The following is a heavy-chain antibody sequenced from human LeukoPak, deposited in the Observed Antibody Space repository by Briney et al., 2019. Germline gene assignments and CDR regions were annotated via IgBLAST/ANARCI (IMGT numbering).Heavy chain of an antibody. CDR2: ISYDGSNK. J-gene: IGHJ4*02. D-gene: IGHD6-19*01. CDR1: GFTFSSYG. CDR3: AKEDVAVAGSFDY. Sequence: GGSLRLSCAASGFTFSSYGMHWVRQAPGKGLEWVAVISYDGSNKDYADSVKGRFTISRDNSKNTLYLQMNSLRAEDTAVYYCAKEDVAVAGSFDYWGQGTLVTVSS. V-gene: IGHV3-30*18.